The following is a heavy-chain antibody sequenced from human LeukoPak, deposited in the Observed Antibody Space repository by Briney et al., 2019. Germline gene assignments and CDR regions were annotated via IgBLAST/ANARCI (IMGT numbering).Heavy chain of an antibody. V-gene: IGHV3-74*01. CDR2: INSDGSST. CDR1: GFTFSGYW. Sequence: GGSLRLSCAASGFTFSGYWMHWVRQAPGKGLVWVSHINSDGSSTTYADSVKGRFTISRDNAKNTLYLQMNSLRAEDTAMYYCARAIGLDFDFWGQGTLVTVSS. CDR3: ARAIGLDFDF. D-gene: IGHD2/OR15-2a*01. J-gene: IGHJ4*02.